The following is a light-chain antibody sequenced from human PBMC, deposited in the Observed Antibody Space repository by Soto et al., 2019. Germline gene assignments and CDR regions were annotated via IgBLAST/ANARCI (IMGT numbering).Light chain of an antibody. J-gene: IGKJ1*01. Sequence: DIQMTQSPSTLSASVGDRVTITCRASQSISSWLAWYQQKPGKAPKLLIYKASSLESGVPSSFSGSGSGTEFTLTISSLQPDDFATYYCQQYNSYPSTLGQGTRWIS. V-gene: IGKV1-5*03. CDR3: QQYNSYPST. CDR1: QSISSW. CDR2: KAS.